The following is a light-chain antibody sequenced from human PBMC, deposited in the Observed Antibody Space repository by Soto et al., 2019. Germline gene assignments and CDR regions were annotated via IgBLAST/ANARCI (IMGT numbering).Light chain of an antibody. CDR2: DST. J-gene: IGKJ1*01. Sequence: VLTQSPATLSLSPGERATLSCRASQSIHTSLAWYQQKSGKPPRLVIYDSTLRANGVPDRFGGSRSGTEFTLTISSLEPEDFAVYYCHQRQSWPRTFGQGTKVDIK. CDR1: QSIHTS. CDR3: HQRQSWPRT. V-gene: IGKV3-11*01.